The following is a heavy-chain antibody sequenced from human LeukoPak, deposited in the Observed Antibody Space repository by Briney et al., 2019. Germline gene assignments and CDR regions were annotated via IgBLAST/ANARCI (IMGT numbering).Heavy chain of an antibody. J-gene: IGHJ6*02. CDR1: GFTLSTYW. V-gene: IGHV3-74*01. CDR2: INSDGSST. CDR3: TKDANTYYDFWSGYPHYYFGMDV. Sequence: GGSLRLSCAASGFTLSTYWMHWVRQAPGKGLVWVARINSDGSSTNYADSVKGRFTISRDNSKDTLYLQINNLRPEDTAVYFCTKDANTYYDFWSGYPHYYFGMDVWGQGTTVVVSS. D-gene: IGHD3-3*01.